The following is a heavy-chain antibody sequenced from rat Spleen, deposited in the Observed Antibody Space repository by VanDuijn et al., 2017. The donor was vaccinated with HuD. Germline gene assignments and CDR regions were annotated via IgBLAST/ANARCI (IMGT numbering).Heavy chain of an antibody. J-gene: IGHJ3*01. Sequence: EVQLVESGGGLVQPGRSMKLSCAASGFTFNDYWMTWIRQAPGKGLEWVASITNASGRTYYPDSVKGRFTISRDNAKSTLYLQMDSLRSEDTAIYYCARHGLTGSGWFAYWGQGTLVTVSS. V-gene: IGHV5-31*01. CDR3: ARHGLTGSGWFAY. CDR2: ITNASGRT. CDR1: GFTFNDYW. D-gene: IGHD5-1*01.